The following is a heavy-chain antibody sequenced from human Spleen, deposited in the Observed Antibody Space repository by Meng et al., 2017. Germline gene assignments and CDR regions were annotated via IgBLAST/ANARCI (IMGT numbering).Heavy chain of an antibody. CDR1: GYSISSDYY. CDR2: ISWNSGSR. CDR3: ARWGAMCVGDSCFQRAYFDY. V-gene: IGHV3-11*06. Sequence: LSLTCTVSGYSISSDYYWGWIRQPPGKGLEWVSAISWNSGSRGYADSVRGRFTISRDNAKNSLFLQMNSLRAEDTAVYYCARWGAMCVGDSCFQRAYFDYWGQGTLVTVSS. D-gene: IGHD2-15*01. J-gene: IGHJ4*02.